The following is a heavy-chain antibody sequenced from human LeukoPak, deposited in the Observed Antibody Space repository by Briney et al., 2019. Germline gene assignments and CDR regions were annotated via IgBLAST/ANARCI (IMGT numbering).Heavy chain of an antibody. CDR2: ISWTSEYI. Sequence: PGGSLRLSCAASGFTFSSYAMTWVRQAPGKGLEWVASISWTSEYIYYTDSVKGRFTISRDNAKNELYLQMNGLRDGDTAIYYCAREEGHRSGWAIWYWGQGTLVSVSS. CDR1: GFTFSSYA. CDR3: AREEGHRSGWAIWY. J-gene: IGHJ4*02. V-gene: IGHV3-21*01. D-gene: IGHD6-19*01.